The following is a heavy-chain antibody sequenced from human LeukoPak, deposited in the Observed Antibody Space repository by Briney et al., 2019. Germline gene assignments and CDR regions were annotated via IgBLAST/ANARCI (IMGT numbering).Heavy chain of an antibody. Sequence: GASVKVSCKASGYTFTGYYMHWVRQAPGQGLEWMGRIIPILGIANYAQKFQGRVTITADKSTSTAYMELSSLRSEDTAVYYCARDSGRQASDFDYWGQGTLVTVSS. D-gene: IGHD6-25*01. CDR1: GYTFTGYY. CDR2: IIPILGIA. CDR3: ARDSGRQASDFDY. J-gene: IGHJ4*02. V-gene: IGHV1-69*04.